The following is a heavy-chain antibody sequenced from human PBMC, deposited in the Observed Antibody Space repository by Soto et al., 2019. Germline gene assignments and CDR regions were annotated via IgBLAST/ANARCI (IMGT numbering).Heavy chain of an antibody. J-gene: IGHJ6*03. D-gene: IGHD2-2*01. CDR3: ARGRSPLLFWPAYYYMDV. CDR2: MNPNSGNT. V-gene: IGHV1-8*01. CDR1: GYTFTSYD. Sequence: QVQLVQSGAEVKKPGASVKVSCKASGYTFTSYDINWVRQATGQGLEWMGWMNPNSGNTGYAQKFQGRVTMTRNTSIRTAYMELSSLRSEDTAVYYCARGRSPLLFWPAYYYMDVWGKGTTVTVSS.